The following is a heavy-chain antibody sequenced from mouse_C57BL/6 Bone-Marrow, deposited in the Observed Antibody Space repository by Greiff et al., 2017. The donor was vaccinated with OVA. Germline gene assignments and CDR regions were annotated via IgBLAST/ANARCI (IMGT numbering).Heavy chain of an antibody. V-gene: IGHV1-64*01. CDR2: IHPNSGST. Sequence: QVQLKQPGAELVKPGASVKLSCKASGYTFTSYWMHWVKQRPGQGLEWIGMIHPNSGSTNYNEKFKSKATLTVDKSSSTAYMQLSSLTSEDSAVYYCARTGTVVATDYAMDYWGQGTSVTVSS. J-gene: IGHJ4*01. CDR1: GYTFTSYW. CDR3: ARTGTVVATDYAMDY. D-gene: IGHD1-1*01.